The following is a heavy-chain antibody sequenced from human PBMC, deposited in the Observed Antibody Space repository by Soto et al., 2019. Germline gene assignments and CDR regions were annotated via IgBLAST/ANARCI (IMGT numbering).Heavy chain of an antibody. D-gene: IGHD3-3*01. CDR2: IYYSGGT. Sequence: PSETLSLTCTVSGGSIISYYWSWIRQPPGKGLEWIGYIYYSGGTNYNPSLKSRVTISVDTSKNQFSLKLSFVTAADTAVYYCACFDCYMDVWGKGTTVTVSS. CDR3: ACFDCYMDV. J-gene: IGHJ6*03. V-gene: IGHV4-59*01. CDR1: GGSIISYY.